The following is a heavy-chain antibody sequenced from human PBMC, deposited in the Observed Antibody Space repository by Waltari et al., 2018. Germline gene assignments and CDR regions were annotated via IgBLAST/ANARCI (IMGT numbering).Heavy chain of an antibody. Sequence: QVEESGGGVVQPGGSLRLSCVASGYPFNNYGMHWVRQAPGKGGGWLAVISSDGSGKYYADSVKGRFTMSRDNSKNTVYLQMNSLRPEDTAVYYCAKAGGIHNYPLDPWGQGTLVTVSS. CDR2: ISSDGSGK. J-gene: IGHJ5*02. CDR1: GYPFNNYG. CDR3: AKAGGIHNYPLDP. D-gene: IGHD1-26*01. V-gene: IGHV3-30*18.